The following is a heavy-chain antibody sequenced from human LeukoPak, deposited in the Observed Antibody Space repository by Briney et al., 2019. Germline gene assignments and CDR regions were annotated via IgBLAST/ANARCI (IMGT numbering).Heavy chain of an antibody. CDR1: GFTFSNYA. CDR3: ARDPELVSPQIAVAGVGWFDP. CDR2: ISGSGGST. V-gene: IGHV3-23*01. J-gene: IGHJ5*02. D-gene: IGHD6-19*01. Sequence: GGSLRLSCAGSGFTFSNYAMSWVRQAPGKGLEWVSAISGSGGSTYYADAVKGRFTISRDNSKNTLYLQMNSLRAEDTAVYYCARDPELVSPQIAVAGVGWFDPWGQGTLVTVSS.